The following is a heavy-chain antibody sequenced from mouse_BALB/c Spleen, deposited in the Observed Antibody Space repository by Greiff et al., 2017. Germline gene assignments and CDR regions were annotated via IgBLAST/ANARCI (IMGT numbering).Heavy chain of an antibody. Sequence: EVKLMESGGGLVKPGGSLKLSCAASGFAFSRYDMSWVRQTPEKRLEWVAYISSGGGSTYYPDTVKGRFTISRDNAKNTLYLQMSSLKSEDTAMYYCARRGYGYSYCDYWGKGNTRTVAA. CDR2: ISSGGGST. J-gene: IGHJ2*01. D-gene: IGHD1-2*01. CDR1: GFAFSRYD. V-gene: IGHV5-12-1*01. CDR3: ARRGYGYSYCDY.